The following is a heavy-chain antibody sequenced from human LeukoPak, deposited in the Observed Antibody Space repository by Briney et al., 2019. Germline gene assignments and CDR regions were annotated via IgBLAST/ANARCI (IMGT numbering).Heavy chain of an antibody. Sequence: ASVKVSCKASGYTFSTYAFSWVRQAPGQGLEWMGWIGTYNGVTNYAKRLQDRVTLTTDTSTSTAYMELRNLTSDDTAVYYCARDRGSSDYWGQGTLVIVSS. CDR1: GYTFSTYA. CDR3: ARDRGSSDY. D-gene: IGHD6-6*01. J-gene: IGHJ4*02. V-gene: IGHV1-18*04. CDR2: IGTYNGVT.